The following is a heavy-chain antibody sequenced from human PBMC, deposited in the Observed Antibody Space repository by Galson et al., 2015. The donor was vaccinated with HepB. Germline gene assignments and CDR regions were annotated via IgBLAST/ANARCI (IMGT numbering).Heavy chain of an antibody. CDR3: ARDRRRGIAAAGPDY. V-gene: IGHV1-18*01. D-gene: IGHD6-13*01. J-gene: IGHJ4*02. Sequence: SVKVSCKAPGYTFTSYGISWVRQAPGQGLEWMGRISAYNGNTNYAQKLQGRVTMTTDTSTSTAYMELRSLRSDDTAVYYCARDRRRGIAAAGPDYWGQGTLVTVSS. CDR2: ISAYNGNT. CDR1: GYTFTSYG.